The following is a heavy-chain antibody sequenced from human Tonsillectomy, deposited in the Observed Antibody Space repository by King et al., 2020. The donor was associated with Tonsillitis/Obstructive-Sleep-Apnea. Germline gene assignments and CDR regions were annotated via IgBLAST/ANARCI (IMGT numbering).Heavy chain of an antibody. CDR1: GYSFTSYW. CDR3: ARWDYRVGATRTVGFDY. D-gene: IGHD1-26*01. V-gene: IGHV5-51*03. Sequence: QLVQSGAEVKKPGESLKISCKASGYSFTSYWIGWVRQMPGKGLEWMGIIYPGDSDTRYSPSFQGQVTISADKSISTAYLQWNSLKASDTAMYYCARWDYRVGATRTVGFDYWGQGTQVTVSS. CDR2: IYPGDSDT. J-gene: IGHJ4*02.